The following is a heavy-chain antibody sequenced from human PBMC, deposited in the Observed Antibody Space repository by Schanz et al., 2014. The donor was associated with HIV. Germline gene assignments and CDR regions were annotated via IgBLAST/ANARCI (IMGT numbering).Heavy chain of an antibody. V-gene: IGHV3-33*06. J-gene: IGHJ4*02. CDR1: GFTFSSYG. D-gene: IGHD6-19*01. CDR2: IWHDGSNK. CDR3: SKATSGSRGWYTGSD. Sequence: VQLLESGGGLVQPGGSLRLSCAASGFTFSSYGMHWVRQAPGKGLEWVADIWHDGSNKNYADSVKGRFTISRDNSKNTLYLQMNSLRAEDTALYYCSKATSGSRGWYTGSDWGQGTLVTVSS.